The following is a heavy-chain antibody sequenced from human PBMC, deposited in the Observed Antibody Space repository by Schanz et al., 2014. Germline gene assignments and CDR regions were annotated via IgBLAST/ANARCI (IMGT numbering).Heavy chain of an antibody. CDR3: AKEETKGSFDY. V-gene: IGHV3-30*09. Sequence: QVQLVESGGGVVQPGTSLRLSCEASGFTFDDYGMHWVRQAPGKGLEWLAVISYDGSNKYKSPSASVKGRLAISRDSSKNTVYLQMKSLGLEDTAVYCCAKEETKGSFDYWGQGTLVTVSS. J-gene: IGHJ4*02. CDR2: ISYDGSNK. D-gene: IGHD1-7*01. CDR1: GFTFDDYG.